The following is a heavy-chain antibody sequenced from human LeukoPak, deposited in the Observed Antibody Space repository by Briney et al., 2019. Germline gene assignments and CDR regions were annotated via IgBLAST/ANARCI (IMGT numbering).Heavy chain of an antibody. V-gene: IGHV3-23*01. D-gene: IGHD1-1*01. CDR3: AKVDNWKYGHHDF. J-gene: IGHJ4*02. CDR1: GFTFDDYG. CDR2: ISGSDGTT. Sequence: PGGSLRLSCAASGFTFDDYGMSWVRQAPGKGLEWVSSISGSDGTTYYADSVKGRFTISRDNSTYTQSLQMNSLRTEDTAVYYCAKVDNWKYGHHDFWGQGTLVTVSS.